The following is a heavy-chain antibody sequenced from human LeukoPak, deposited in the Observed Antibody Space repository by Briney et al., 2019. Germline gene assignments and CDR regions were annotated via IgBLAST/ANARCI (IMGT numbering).Heavy chain of an antibody. V-gene: IGHV3-23*01. D-gene: IGHD3-3*01. CDR2: ISGSGGST. J-gene: IGHJ4*02. Sequence: GGSLRLSCAASGFTFSSYAMSWVRQAPGKGLEWVSAISGSGGSTYYADSVKGRFTISRDNSKNTLYLQMNSLRAEDTAVYHCAKDFLALLEWLPRSLDYWGQGTLVTVSS. CDR1: GFTFSSYA. CDR3: AKDFLALLEWLPRSLDY.